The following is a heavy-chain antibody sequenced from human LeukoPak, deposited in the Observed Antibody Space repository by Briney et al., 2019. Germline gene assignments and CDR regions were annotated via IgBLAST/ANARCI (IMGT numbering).Heavy chain of an antibody. D-gene: IGHD1-26*01. CDR3: ARDNGYSGSYSTVFDP. Sequence: ASVKVSCKASGYTFTGYYMHWVRQAPGQGLEWMGWINPNSGGTNYAQKFQGRVTMTRDTSISTAYMELSRPRSDDTAVYYCARDNGYSGSYSTVFDPWGQGTLVTVSS. CDR2: INPNSGGT. V-gene: IGHV1-2*02. J-gene: IGHJ5*02. CDR1: GYTFTGYY.